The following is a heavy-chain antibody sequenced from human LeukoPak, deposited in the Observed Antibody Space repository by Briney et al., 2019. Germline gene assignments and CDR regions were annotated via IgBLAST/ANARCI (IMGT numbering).Heavy chain of an antibody. CDR2: ISYDGSNK. CDR3: AREKSDAFDI. CDR1: GFTFSSYA. Sequence: PGGSLRLSRAASGFTFSSYAMHWVRQAPGKGLEWVAVISYDGSNKYYADSVKGRFTISRDNSKNTLYLQMNSLRAEDTAVYYCAREKSDAFDIWGQGTMVTVSS. V-gene: IGHV3-30-3*01. J-gene: IGHJ3*02.